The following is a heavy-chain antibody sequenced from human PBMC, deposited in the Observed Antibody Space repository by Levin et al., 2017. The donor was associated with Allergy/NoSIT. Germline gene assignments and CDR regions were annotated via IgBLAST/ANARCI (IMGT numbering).Heavy chain of an antibody. J-gene: IGHJ3*02. CDR1: GYTFTSYA. CDR2: INAGNGNT. Sequence: GESLKISCKASGYTFTSYAMHWVRQAPGQRLEWMGWINAGNGNTKYSQKFQGRVTITRDTSASTAYMELSSLRSEDTAVYYCARRQQLGGSYDAFDIWGQGTMVTVSS. D-gene: IGHD6-13*01. V-gene: IGHV1-3*01. CDR3: ARRQQLGGSYDAFDI.